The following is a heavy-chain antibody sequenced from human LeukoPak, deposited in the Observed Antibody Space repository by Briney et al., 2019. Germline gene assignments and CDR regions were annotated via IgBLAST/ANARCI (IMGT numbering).Heavy chain of an antibody. V-gene: IGHV3-23*01. Sequence: HPGGSLRLSCTASGLTFSNYATTWVRQAPGKGLEWVSSITGSGRGTYYADSVKGRFSVSRDNSQNTVFLHMNGLRADDTALYYCSKDPNGDYVGAFDMWGPGTMVTVSS. D-gene: IGHD4-17*01. CDR3: SKDPNGDYVGAFDM. CDR2: ITGSGRGT. J-gene: IGHJ3*02. CDR1: GLTFSNYA.